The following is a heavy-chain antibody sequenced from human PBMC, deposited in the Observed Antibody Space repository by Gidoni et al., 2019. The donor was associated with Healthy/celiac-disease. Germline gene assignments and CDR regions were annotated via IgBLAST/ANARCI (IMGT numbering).Heavy chain of an antibody. CDR2: ISGSGGST. CDR1: ISYA. Sequence: ISYAMSWVRQAPGKGLEWVSAISGSGGSTYYADSVKGRFTISRDNSKNTLYLQMNSLRAEDTAVYYCAKEPIYCSSTSCYTYFDYWGQGTLVTVSS. V-gene: IGHV3-23*01. CDR3: AKEPIYCSSTSCYTYFDY. J-gene: IGHJ4*02. D-gene: IGHD2-2*02.